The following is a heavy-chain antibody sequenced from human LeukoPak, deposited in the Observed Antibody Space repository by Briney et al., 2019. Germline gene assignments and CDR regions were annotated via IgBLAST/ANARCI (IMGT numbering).Heavy chain of an antibody. Sequence: PGGFLRLSCAASGFTFSSYEMNWVRQAPGKGLEWISYISSPGSTIYYADSVKGRFTISRDNSKNSLYLQMNSLRAEDTAVYYCARDAVGGGIDYWGQGTLVTVSS. V-gene: IGHV3-48*03. D-gene: IGHD1-26*01. CDR2: ISSPGSTI. CDR1: GFTFSSYE. J-gene: IGHJ4*02. CDR3: ARDAVGGGIDY.